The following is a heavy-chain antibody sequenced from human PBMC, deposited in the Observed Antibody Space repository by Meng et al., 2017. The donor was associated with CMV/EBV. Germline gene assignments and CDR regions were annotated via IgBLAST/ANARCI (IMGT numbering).Heavy chain of an antibody. CDR1: GFTFDDYA. Sequence: LSLTCAASGFTFDDYAMHWVRQAPGKGLEWVSGINWNSGDIGYADAVKGRFTISRDNAKNSLYLQMNSLRDEDAALYYCAKDIRGYWYSLEYWGQGTLVTVSS. J-gene: IGHJ4*02. D-gene: IGHD2-2*03. CDR3: AKDIRGYWYSLEY. CDR2: INWNSGDI. V-gene: IGHV3-9*01.